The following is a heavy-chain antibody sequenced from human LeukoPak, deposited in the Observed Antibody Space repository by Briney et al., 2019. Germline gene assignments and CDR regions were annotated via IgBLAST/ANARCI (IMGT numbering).Heavy chain of an antibody. Sequence: GGSLRLSCAASGFTFSSYAMTWVRQAPGKGLEWVSAISGSGSSRYYADSVKGRFTISRDNTKNSLYLQMNSLRAEDTAVYYCARALRDYGSGSYRPYYLDYWGQGTLVTVSS. CDR1: GFTFSSYA. D-gene: IGHD3-10*01. CDR3: ARALRDYGSGSYRPYYLDY. V-gene: IGHV3-23*01. J-gene: IGHJ4*02. CDR2: ISGSGSSR.